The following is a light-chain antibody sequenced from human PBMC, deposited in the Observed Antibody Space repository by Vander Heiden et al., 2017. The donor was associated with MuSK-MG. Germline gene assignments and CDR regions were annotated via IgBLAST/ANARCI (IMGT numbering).Light chain of an antibody. J-gene: IGKJ1*01. V-gene: IGKV3-11*01. CDR1: QNINND. Sequence: IVLTRSHVTLSWPPGERANLVSRASQNINNDFTWYQQKPGQARRLLIFDASTRATGIPGRFSGSGSGTDFILTISSLEPEDFEVYFCQQRSLWHPGARFGQGTKVEIK. CDR2: DAS. CDR3: QQRSLWHPGAR.